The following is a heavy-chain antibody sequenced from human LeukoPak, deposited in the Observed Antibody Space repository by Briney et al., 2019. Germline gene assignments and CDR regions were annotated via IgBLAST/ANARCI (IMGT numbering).Heavy chain of an antibody. J-gene: IGHJ4*02. CDR2: IYSGDRT. CDR1: GFTVDSNY. Sequence: GGSLRLSCAASGFTVDSNYMSWVRQAPGKGLEWVSVIYSGDRTDYAGSVKGRFTISRDNSKNTLSPQMSSLRAEDTAVYYCARHGGSNPFDYWGQGTLVTVSS. V-gene: IGHV3-53*01. D-gene: IGHD5-24*01. CDR3: ARHGGSNPFDY.